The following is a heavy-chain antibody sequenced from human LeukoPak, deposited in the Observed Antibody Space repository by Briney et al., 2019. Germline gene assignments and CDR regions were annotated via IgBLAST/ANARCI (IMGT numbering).Heavy chain of an antibody. J-gene: IGHJ4*02. CDR2: MNPNSGNT. CDR3: ARGRITIFGVVIIAGDFDY. Sequence: ASVKVSCKASGYTFTSYDINWVRQATGQGLEWMGWMNPNSGNTGYAQKFQGRVTITRNTSISTAYMELSSLRSEDTAVYYCARGRITIFGVVIIAGDFDYWGQGTLVTVPS. D-gene: IGHD3-3*01. V-gene: IGHV1-8*03. CDR1: GYTFTSYD.